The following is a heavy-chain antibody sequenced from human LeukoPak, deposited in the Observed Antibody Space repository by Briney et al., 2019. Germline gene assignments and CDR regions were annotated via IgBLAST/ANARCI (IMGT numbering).Heavy chain of an antibody. J-gene: IGHJ6*02. D-gene: IGHD2-2*01. V-gene: IGHV4-31*03. Sequence: SETLSLTCTVSGGSISSGGYYWSWLRQHPGKGLEWLGYIYYSGSTYYNPSLKSRVTISVDTSKNQFSLKLSSVTAADTAVYYCARGLGYCSSTSCYGRYTPYYYGMDVWGQGTTVTVSS. CDR1: GGSISSGGYY. CDR3: ARGLGYCSSTSCYGRYTPYYYGMDV. CDR2: IYYSGST.